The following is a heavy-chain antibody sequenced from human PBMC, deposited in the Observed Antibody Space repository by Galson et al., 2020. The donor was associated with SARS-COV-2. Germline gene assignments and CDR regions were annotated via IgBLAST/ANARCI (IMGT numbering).Heavy chain of an antibody. D-gene: IGHD1-26*01. Sequence: ASVKVSCKASGYTFTSYGISWVRQAPGQGLEWMGWISAYNGNTNYAQKLQGRVTMTTDTSTSTAYMELRSLRSDDTAVYYCARDQPEWELLFAGLTRVDYWGQGTLVTVSS. J-gene: IGHJ4*02. CDR3: ARDQPEWELLFAGLTRVDY. CDR1: GYTFTSYG. V-gene: IGHV1-18*01. CDR2: ISAYNGNT.